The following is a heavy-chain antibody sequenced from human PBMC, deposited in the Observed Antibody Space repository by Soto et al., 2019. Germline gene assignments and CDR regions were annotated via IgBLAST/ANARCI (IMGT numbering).Heavy chain of an antibody. J-gene: IGHJ4*02. CDR2: INPNNGDT. CDR1: WVTLTNSY. CDR3: AIMVGPTTYFDS. V-gene: IGHV1-2*02. Sequence: QVQLAHSGPEVTKPGASVKVSCKASWVTLTNSYLYWVRQAPGQGLEWLGWINPNNGDTNYAQKFRGRVTMTRDTSNNTVYMELTRLTSDDTAVYFCAIMVGPTTYFDSWGQGTPVTVSS. D-gene: IGHD2-8*01.